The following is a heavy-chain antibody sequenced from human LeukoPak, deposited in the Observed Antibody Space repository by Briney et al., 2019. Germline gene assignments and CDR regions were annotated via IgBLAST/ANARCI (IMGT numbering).Heavy chain of an antibody. CDR1: GGSISSFY. V-gene: IGHV4-59*01. CDR2: IYNSGST. CDR3: ARAFLAVAGTRGGLDYFDY. D-gene: IGHD6-19*01. Sequence: SETLSLTCTVSGGSISSFYWSWIRQPPGKGLEWIGYIYNSGSTNYNPSLKSRVTISVDTSKNQFSLKLRSVTAADTAVYYCARAFLAVAGTRGGLDYFDYWGQGTLVTVSS. J-gene: IGHJ4*02.